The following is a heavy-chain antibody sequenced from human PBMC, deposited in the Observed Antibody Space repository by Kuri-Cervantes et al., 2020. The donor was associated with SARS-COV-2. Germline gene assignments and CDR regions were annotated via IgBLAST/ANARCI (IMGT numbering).Heavy chain of an antibody. J-gene: IGHJ6*02. V-gene: IGHV1-69*13. CDR2: IIPIFGTA. D-gene: IGHD1-26*01. CDR1: GGTFSSYA. Sequence: SVKVSCKASGGTFSSYAISWVRQAPGQGLEWMGGIIPIFGTANYAQKFQGRVTITADESTSTAYMELSSLRSEDTAVYYCAREGSGSYWHYYYGMDVWGQGTTVTVSS. CDR3: AREGSGSYWHYYYGMDV.